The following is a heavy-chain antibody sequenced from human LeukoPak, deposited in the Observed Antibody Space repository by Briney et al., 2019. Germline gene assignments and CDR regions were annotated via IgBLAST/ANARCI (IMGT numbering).Heavy chain of an antibody. CDR2: IIPIFGTA. J-gene: IGHJ5*02. D-gene: IGHD6-13*01. CDR3: ARDHSSSWYNGWFDP. V-gene: IGHV1-69*05. CDR1: GYTFTSYG. Sequence: GASVKVSCKASGYTFTSYGISWVRQAPGQGLEWMGGIIPIFGTANYAQKFQGRVTITTDESTSTAYMELSSLRSEDTAVCYCARDHSSSWYNGWFDPWGQGTLVTVSS.